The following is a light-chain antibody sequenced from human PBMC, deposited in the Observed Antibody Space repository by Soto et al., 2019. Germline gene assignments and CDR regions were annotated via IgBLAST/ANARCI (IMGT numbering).Light chain of an antibody. Sequence: QSALTQPPSASGSPGQSVTISCTGTSGGIGAYNYVSWYQQHPGKAPKLMIHEVSKRPSGVPDRFSGSKSGNTASLTVSGLQAEDEADYYCSSYAGSNDRWVFGGGTKVTVL. V-gene: IGLV2-8*01. CDR3: SSYAGSNDRWV. CDR2: EVS. CDR1: SGGIGAYNY. J-gene: IGLJ3*02.